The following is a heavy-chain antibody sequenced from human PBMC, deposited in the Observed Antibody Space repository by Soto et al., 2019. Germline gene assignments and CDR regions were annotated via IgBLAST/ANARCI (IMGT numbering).Heavy chain of an antibody. D-gene: IGHD3-3*01. V-gene: IGHV2-5*02. CDR1: GFSLSTSGAA. Sequence: QINLIESGPTLVKPTQTLTLTCTFSGFSLSTSGAAVGWVRQPPGRALEWLALIYWDGDKRYNASLGNRLTIMKDPSMNQVALTSTNVDPAQTATYYCAHRATMTIFGLIIDNGIWFDPWGQGTRVSVSS. J-gene: IGHJ5*02. CDR2: IYWDGDK. CDR3: AHRATMTIFGLIIDNGIWFDP.